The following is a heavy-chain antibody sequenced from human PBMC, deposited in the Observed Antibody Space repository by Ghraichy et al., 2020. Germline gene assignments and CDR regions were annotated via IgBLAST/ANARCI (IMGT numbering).Heavy chain of an antibody. CDR3: ARDNDYGGSNVGRLDY. J-gene: IGHJ4*02. CDR1: GGSVFSGSYY. D-gene: IGHD4-23*01. CDR2: MYYSGST. Sequence: SETLSLTCTVSGGSVFSGSYYWSWIRQPPGKRLEWIGYMYYSGSTNYNPSLKSRVTISIDTSRNQFSLNLYSMTAADTAVYYCARDNDYGGSNVGRLDYWGQGTLVTVSS. V-gene: IGHV4-61*01.